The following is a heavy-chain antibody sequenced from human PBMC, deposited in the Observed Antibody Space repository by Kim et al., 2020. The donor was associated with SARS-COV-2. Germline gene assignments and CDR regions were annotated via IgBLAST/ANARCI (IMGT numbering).Heavy chain of an antibody. J-gene: IGHJ4*02. D-gene: IGHD3-10*01. Sequence: YADSVKGRFTVSRDNSKYTLFLQMNSLRADDTAVYYCARRANYGSGSFDFWGQGTLLTVSS. CDR3: ARRANYGSGSFDF. V-gene: IGHV3-23*01.